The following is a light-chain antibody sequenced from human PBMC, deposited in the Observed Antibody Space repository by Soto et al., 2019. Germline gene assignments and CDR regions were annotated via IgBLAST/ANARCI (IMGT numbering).Light chain of an antibody. CDR2: GAS. CDR1: QSVNGRY. Sequence: EVVLTQSPGTLSLSPGERATLSCRASQSVNGRYLAWYQQKFGQAPRLLIYGASNRATGIPDRFSGSLSGTDFTLTISRLEPGDFAVYXXQXXGTSPLTXXAGTKVEIK. CDR3: QXXGTSPLT. V-gene: IGKV3-20*01. J-gene: IGKJ4*01.